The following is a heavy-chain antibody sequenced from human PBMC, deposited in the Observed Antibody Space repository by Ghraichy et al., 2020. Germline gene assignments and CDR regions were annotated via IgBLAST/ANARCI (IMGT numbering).Heavy chain of an antibody. CDR3: ARRHEGVTGIYSYYYMDV. CDR1: GYSFTSYW. D-gene: IGHD2-8*01. J-gene: IGHJ6*03. V-gene: IGHV5-51*01. Sequence: GESLNISCKASGYSFTSYWIAWVRQMPGKGLEWMGIIYPGDSDSRYSPSFQGQVTISADKSISTAYLQGSSLKASDTAMYYCARRHEGVTGIYSYYYMDVWGKGTTVTVSS. CDR2: IYPGDSDS.